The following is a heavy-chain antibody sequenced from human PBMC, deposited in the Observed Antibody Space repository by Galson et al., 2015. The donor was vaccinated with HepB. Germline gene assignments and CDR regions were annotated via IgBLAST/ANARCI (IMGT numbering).Heavy chain of an antibody. Sequence: QSGAEVKKPGASVKVSCKCSGYTFSNYGITWVRQAPGQGLGWMGWISAYNGNTNFAEKIQGRVTMTIDTSTSTVYMELRGLRPDDTAVYYCARDQGGGVWPFFYWGQGTLVTVSS. J-gene: IGHJ4*02. CDR2: ISAYNGNT. D-gene: IGHD2-8*02. CDR3: ARDQGGGVWPFFY. CDR1: GYTFSNYG. V-gene: IGHV1-18*01.